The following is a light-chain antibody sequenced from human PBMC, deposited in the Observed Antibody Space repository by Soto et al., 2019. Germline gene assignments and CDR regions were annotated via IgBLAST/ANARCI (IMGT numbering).Light chain of an antibody. J-gene: IGKJ2*01. CDR1: QDISNY. CDR2: DES. CDR3: QQYDNPPYP. Sequence: DIQMTQSPSSLSASVGDRVTITCQASQDISNYLNWYQQKPGKAPKLLIYDESNLETGVPSRFSRTESGTHFTFTITSLQPEDIEPYYSQQYDNPPYPFGQPATLQIQ. V-gene: IGKV1-33*01.